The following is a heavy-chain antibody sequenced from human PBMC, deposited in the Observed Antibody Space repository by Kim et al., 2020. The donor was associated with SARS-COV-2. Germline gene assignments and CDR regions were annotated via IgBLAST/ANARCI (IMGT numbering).Heavy chain of an antibody. CDR1: GGTFSSYV. D-gene: IGHD6-13*01. CDR3: ARDDRISSDYSSSWDDYRVLTGMDV. J-gene: IGHJ6*02. CDR2: IIPIFGTA. Sequence: SVKVSCKASGGTFSSYVISWVRQAPGQGLEWMGGIIPIFGTANYAQKFQGRVTITADESTSTAYMELSSLRSEDTAVYYCARDDRISSDYSSSWDDYRVLTGMDVWGQGTTVTVSS. V-gene: IGHV1-69*13.